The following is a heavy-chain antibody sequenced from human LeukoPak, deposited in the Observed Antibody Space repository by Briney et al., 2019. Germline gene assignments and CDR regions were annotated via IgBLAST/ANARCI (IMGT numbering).Heavy chain of an antibody. CDR3: TMFDYYDTSGYPDY. D-gene: IGHD3-22*01. CDR2: ISGSGGST. CDR1: GFTFSNYA. Sequence: GGSLRLSCAASGFTFSNYAMSWVRQAPGKGLEWVSAISGSGGSTYYADSVKGRFTISRGNSKNTLDLQMNSLRAEDTAVYYCTMFDYYDTSGYPDYWGQGTLVTVSS. V-gene: IGHV3-23*01. J-gene: IGHJ4*02.